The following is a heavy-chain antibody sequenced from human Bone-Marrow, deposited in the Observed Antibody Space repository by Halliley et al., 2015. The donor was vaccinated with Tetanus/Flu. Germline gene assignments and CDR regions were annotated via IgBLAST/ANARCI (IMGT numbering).Heavy chain of an antibody. V-gene: IGHV3-21*01. D-gene: IGHD2-2*01. CDR3: ARGMVPAAFDY. CDR2: IPSSSNHI. Sequence: LEWVSSIPSSSNHISYADSVKGRFSISRDNAKNSLFLQMDSLTADDTAVYYCARGMVPAAFDYWGRGTLVTVSS. J-gene: IGHJ4*02.